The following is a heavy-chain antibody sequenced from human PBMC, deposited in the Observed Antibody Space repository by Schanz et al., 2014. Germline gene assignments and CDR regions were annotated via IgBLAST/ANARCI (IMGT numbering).Heavy chain of an antibody. CDR1: GFTFSSYW. CDR3: AKDLGVDCGDGCFNWYFDL. CDR2: IKSDGSST. V-gene: IGHV3-74*02. Sequence: EVHLLDSGGGLVQPGGSLRLSCAASGFTFSSYWMHWVRQVPGKGLVWVSRIKSDGSSTSYADSVKGRFTISRDNAKNTLYLQMNSLRAEDTAVYFCAKDLGVDCGDGCFNWYFDLWGRGTLVTVSS. J-gene: IGHJ2*01. D-gene: IGHD2-21*02.